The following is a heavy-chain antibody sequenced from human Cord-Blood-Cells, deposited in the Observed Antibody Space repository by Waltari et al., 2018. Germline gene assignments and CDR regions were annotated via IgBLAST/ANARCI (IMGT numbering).Heavy chain of an antibody. CDR2: INPSGGST. Sequence: QVQLVQSGAEVKKPGASVKVSCKASGYTFTSYYIPWVRQAPGQGLEWMGIINPSGGSTSYAQKFQGRVTMTRDTSTSTVYMELSSLRSEDTAVYYCARDRLTYSSGWYGDFQHWGQGTLVTVSS. D-gene: IGHD6-19*01. CDR1: GYTFTSYY. CDR3: ARDRLTYSSGWYGDFQH. V-gene: IGHV1-46*01. J-gene: IGHJ1*01.